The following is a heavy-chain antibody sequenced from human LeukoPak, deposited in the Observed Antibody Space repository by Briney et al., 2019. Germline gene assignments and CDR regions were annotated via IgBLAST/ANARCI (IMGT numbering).Heavy chain of an antibody. V-gene: IGHV4-39*07. CDR2: IYYSGST. D-gene: IGHD6-19*01. Sequence: SETLSLTCTVSGGSISSGTYYWAWIRQPPGKGLEWIGSIYYSGSTYYNPSLKSRVTISVDTSKNQFSLKLSSVTAADTAVYYCARVPLPYILAVAGNGDYWGQGTLVTVSS. J-gene: IGHJ4*02. CDR3: ARVPLPYILAVAGNGDY. CDR1: GGSISSGTYY.